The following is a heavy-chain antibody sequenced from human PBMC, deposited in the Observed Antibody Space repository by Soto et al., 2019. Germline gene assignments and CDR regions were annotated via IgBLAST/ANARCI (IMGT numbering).Heavy chain of an antibody. CDR2: IFHSGST. CDR3: ARSIRGRPYFAY. J-gene: IGHJ4*02. CDR1: GGSISSGNYS. D-gene: IGHD1-26*01. Sequence: QLQLQESGSGLVKPSQTLSLTCAVSGGSISSGNYSWSWIRQPPGKGLEFIGHIFHSGSTHYNPSLKSRVTISVEKSKNQFSLDLRSVTAADPAVFYCARSIRGRPYFAYWGQGILVTVSS. V-gene: IGHV4-30-2*01.